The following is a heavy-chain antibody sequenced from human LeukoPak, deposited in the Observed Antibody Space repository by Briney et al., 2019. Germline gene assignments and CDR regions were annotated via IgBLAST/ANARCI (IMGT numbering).Heavy chain of an antibody. D-gene: IGHD3-22*01. J-gene: IGHJ4*02. CDR1: GFTFSSYG. CDR3: ARRPVKLNYYDSSGYSGYFDY. CDR2: ISSGSTTI. V-gene: IGHV3-48*04. Sequence: GGSLRLSCAASGFTFSSYGMDWVRQAPGQGLEWVSYISSGSTTIQYADSVKGRFTISRDNAKNSLDLQMNSLRAEDTAVYYCARRPVKLNYYDSSGYSGYFDYWGQGTLVTVSS.